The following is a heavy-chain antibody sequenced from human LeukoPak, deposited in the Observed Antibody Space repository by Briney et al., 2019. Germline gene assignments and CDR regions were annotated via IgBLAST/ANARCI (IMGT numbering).Heavy chain of an antibody. D-gene: IGHD6-19*01. J-gene: IGHJ4*02. CDR3: ARDCRAVASNFEY. CDR2: ISYDGSNE. CDR1: GFTFSSYA. V-gene: IGHV3-30-3*01. Sequence: GGSLRLSCAASGFTFSSYAMHWVRQAPGKGLEWVALISYDGSNEHYADSVKGRFTISRDNSKNTLYLQMNSLRADDTAMYYCARDCRAVASNFEYWGQGTLVTLSS.